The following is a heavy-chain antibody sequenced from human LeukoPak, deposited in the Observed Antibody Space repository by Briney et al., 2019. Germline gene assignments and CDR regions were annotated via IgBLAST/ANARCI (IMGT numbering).Heavy chain of an antibody. V-gene: IGHV1-8*03. CDR3: ARGPKWELELYAFDI. D-gene: IGHD1-26*01. CDR2: MNPNSGNT. CDR1: GYTFSIYD. J-gene: IGHJ3*02. Sequence: ASVKLSCTASGYTFSIYDINWVRHATRQGPGWVGWMNPNSGNTGYAQKFQGRVTITRNTSISSAYVESSSLRSEDTAVYYCARGPKWELELYAFDIWGQGTMVTVSS.